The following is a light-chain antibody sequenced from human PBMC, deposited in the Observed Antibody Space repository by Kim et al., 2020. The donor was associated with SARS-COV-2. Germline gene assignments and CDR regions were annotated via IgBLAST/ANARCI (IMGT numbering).Light chain of an antibody. Sequence: QAVVTQPTSVSGSPGQSITISCTGTSSDVGGYNYVSWYQQHPGKAPKLMIYDVSKRPSGVTNRFSGSKSGNTASLTISGLQAEDEADYYCSSCTVSSNYVFGTGTKVTVL. CDR2: DVS. CDR1: SSDVGGYNY. J-gene: IGLJ1*01. CDR3: SSCTVSSNYV. V-gene: IGLV2-14*01.